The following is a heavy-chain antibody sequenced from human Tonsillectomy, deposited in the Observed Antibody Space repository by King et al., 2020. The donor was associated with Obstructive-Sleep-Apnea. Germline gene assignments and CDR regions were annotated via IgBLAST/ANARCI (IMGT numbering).Heavy chain of an antibody. Sequence: VQLQQWGAGLLKPSETLSLTCAVYGGSFSDYYWSWIRQPPGKGLEWIGAINHSGSTNYNSSLKSRVTISVDMSKNQFSLKLTSVTAADTAVYYCARGSGAADVNWFDPWGQGALVTVSS. V-gene: IGHV4-34*01. D-gene: IGHD6-13*01. J-gene: IGHJ5*02. CDR1: GGSFSDYY. CDR3: ARGSGAADVNWFDP. CDR2: INHSGST.